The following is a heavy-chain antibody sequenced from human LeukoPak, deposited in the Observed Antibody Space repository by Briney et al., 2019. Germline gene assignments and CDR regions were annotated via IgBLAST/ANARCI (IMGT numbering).Heavy chain of an antibody. J-gene: IGHJ6*03. CDR2: ISSSSSYI. CDR1: GFTFNSYS. Sequence: GGSLRLSCAASGFTFNSYSMIWVRQAPGKGLEWVSSISSSSSYIYYADSVKGRFTISRDNAKNSLYLQMNSLRAEDMALYYCAKDKGRYYYYYMDVWGKGTTVTVSS. CDR3: AKDKGRYYYYYMDV. V-gene: IGHV3-21*04.